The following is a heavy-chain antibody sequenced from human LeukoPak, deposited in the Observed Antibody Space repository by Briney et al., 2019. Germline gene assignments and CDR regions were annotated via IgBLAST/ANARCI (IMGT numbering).Heavy chain of an antibody. CDR1: GFTFSGSA. CDR3: TRLGYCTSGVCYFDY. Sequence: GGSLRLSCAASGFTFSGSAMHGVRQASGKGLEWVGRIRSKVNSYATAYAASVKGRFTVSRDDLKNTTYLQMNSLKTEDTAVYYCTRLGYCTSGVCYFDYWGQGALVTVSS. J-gene: IGHJ4*02. V-gene: IGHV3-73*01. CDR2: IRSKVNSYAT. D-gene: IGHD2-8*01.